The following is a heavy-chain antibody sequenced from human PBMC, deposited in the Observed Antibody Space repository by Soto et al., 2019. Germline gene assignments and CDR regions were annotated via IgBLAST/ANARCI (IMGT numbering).Heavy chain of an antibody. CDR2: ISWNSGSI. J-gene: IGHJ6*02. CDR3: AKVIEALTDYYYYGMDV. CDR1: GFTFDDYA. V-gene: IGHV3-9*01. Sequence: GGSLRLSCAASGFTFDDYAMHWVRQAPGKGLEWVSGISWNSGSIGYADSVKGRFTISRDNAKNSLYLQMNSLRAEDTALYYCAKVIEALTDYYYYGMDVWGQGTTVTVSS.